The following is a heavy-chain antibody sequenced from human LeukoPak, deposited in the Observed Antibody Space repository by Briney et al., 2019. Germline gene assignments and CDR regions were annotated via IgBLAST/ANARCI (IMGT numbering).Heavy chain of an antibody. CDR3: ATPPTGTTTTGEFYFDS. J-gene: IGHJ4*02. D-gene: IGHD1-1*01. CDR1: GGTFSSYT. V-gene: IGHV1-69*13. CDR2: IIPLFGSA. Sequence: SVKVSCKASGGTFSSYTIAWVRQAPGQGLEWLGGIIPLFGSANYAQKFQGRVTITGDESTSTAYMELSSLRSEDTAVYYCATPPTGTTTTGEFYFDSWGQGTLVTVSA.